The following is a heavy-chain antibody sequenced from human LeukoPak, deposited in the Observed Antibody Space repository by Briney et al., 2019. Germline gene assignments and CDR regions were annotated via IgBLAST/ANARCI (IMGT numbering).Heavy chain of an antibody. CDR3: ARAVEAAGRGFDP. J-gene: IGHJ5*02. Sequence: PSETLSLTCTVSGGSISRYYWSWIRQPPGKGREWIGYIYYSGSTDYNPSLTSRVPISVDTSKTQFSLNLPTVTAATTDVYYCARAVEAAGRGFDPWGQGTLVTVCS. D-gene: IGHD6-13*01. CDR2: IYYSGST. CDR1: GGSISRYY. V-gene: IGHV4-59*12.